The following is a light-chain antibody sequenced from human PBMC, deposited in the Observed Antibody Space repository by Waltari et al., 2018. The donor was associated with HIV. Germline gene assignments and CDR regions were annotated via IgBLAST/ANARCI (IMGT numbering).Light chain of an antibody. V-gene: IGKV4-1*01. CDR3: QQYYSSPWN. Sequence: DIVMTQSPDSLAVSLGERATINCKSSQSVLYSSNNRNHLAWYQQKPGQPPRLLIYWASTRESRVPDRFSGSGSGTDFTLTISSLQAEDVAVYYCQQYYSSPWNFGPGTKVDIK. J-gene: IGKJ3*01. CDR2: WAS. CDR1: QSVLYSSNNRNH.